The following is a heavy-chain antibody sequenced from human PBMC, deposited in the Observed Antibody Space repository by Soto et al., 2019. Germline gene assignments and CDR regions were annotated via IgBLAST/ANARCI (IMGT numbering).Heavy chain of an antibody. V-gene: IGHV3-23*01. Sequence: EVQLLESGGGLVQPGGSLRLSCAASGFTFSSYAMSWVRQAPGKGLEWVSAISGSGGSTYYADSVKGRFTISRDNSKNTLYLQMNSLRAEDTAVYYCAKDGGGAVAGYYYYYGMDVWGQGTTVTVSS. CDR1: GFTFSSYA. CDR3: AKDGGGAVAGYYYYYGMDV. J-gene: IGHJ6*02. CDR2: ISGSGGST. D-gene: IGHD6-19*01.